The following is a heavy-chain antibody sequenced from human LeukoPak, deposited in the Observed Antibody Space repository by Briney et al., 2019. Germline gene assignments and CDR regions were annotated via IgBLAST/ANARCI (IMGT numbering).Heavy chain of an antibody. D-gene: IGHD6-19*01. CDR3: AKEQWLEHFDY. J-gene: IGHJ4*02. V-gene: IGHV3-9*01. CDR1: GFTFDDYA. Sequence: GRSLRLSYAASGFTFDDYAMHWVRQAPGKGLEWVSGISWNSGSIGYADSVKGRFTISRDNSKNTLYLQMNSLRAEDTAVYYCAKEQWLEHFDYWGQGTLVTVSS. CDR2: ISWNSGSI.